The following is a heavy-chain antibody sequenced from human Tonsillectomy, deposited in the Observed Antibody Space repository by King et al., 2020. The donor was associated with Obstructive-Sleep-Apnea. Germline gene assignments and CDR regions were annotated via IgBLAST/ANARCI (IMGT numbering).Heavy chain of an antibody. CDR3: ARGGIQLWLSPYGMDV. V-gene: IGHV4-34*01. Sequence: VQLQQWGAGLLKPSETLSLTCAVYGGSFSGFYWSWIRQPPGKGLEWIGECNHIGSTNYTPSHKSRATISVDTSQNQFSLKLSSVTAADTAVYYCARGGIQLWLSPYGMDVWGQGTTVTVSS. CDR1: GGSFSGFY. J-gene: IGHJ6*02. CDR2: CNHIGST. D-gene: IGHD5-18*01.